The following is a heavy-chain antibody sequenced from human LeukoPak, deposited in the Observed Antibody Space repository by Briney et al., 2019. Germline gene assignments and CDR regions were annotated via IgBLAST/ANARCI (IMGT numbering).Heavy chain of an antibody. CDR3: AKDQGKTRLKVYYFDY. D-gene: IGHD4-11*01. J-gene: IGHJ4*02. CDR1: GFAFNTYA. CDR2: ISGSGGST. Sequence: GGSLRLSCAASGFAFNTYAMNWVRQAPGKGLEWVSAISGSGGSTYYADSVKGRFTISRDNSKNTLYLQMNSLRAEDTAVYYCAKDQGKTRLKVYYFDYWGQGTLVTVSS. V-gene: IGHV3-23*01.